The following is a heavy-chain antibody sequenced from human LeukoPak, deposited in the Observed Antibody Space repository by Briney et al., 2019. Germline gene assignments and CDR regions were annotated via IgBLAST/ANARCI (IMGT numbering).Heavy chain of an antibody. CDR2: INRNGDST. CDR1: GFTFDDYG. V-gene: IGHV3-20*04. J-gene: IGHJ4*02. Sequence: PGGSLRLSCAASGFTFDDYGMSWVRQGPGKGLEWVSAINRNGDSTGYADSVKGRFTISRDNSKNTLYLQMNSLRAEDTAVYYCSFSSSWSVGYWGQGTLVTVSS. D-gene: IGHD6-13*01. CDR3: SFSSSWSVGY.